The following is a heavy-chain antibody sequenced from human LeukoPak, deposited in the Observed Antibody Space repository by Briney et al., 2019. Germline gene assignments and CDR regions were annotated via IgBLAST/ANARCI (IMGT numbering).Heavy chain of an antibody. CDR1: GGSITTYY. J-gene: IGHJ1*01. Sequence: SETLSLTCTVSGGSITTYYWSWVRQSPGKGLEWIGFIYSSRSTGYNPSRDGTGTTNYNPYLRSRVPMSVDTSTNQISLQLTSVTAADTAVYYCARVYSSSSRPEYFHHWGQGNLVTVSS. D-gene: IGHD6-6*01. CDR2: IYSSRSTGYNPSRDGTGTT. CDR3: ARVYSSSSRPEYFHH. V-gene: IGHV4-59*01.